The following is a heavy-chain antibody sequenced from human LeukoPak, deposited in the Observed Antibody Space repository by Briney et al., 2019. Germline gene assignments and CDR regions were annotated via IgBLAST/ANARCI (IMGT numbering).Heavy chain of an antibody. CDR3: ARPYSNYVFDY. J-gene: IGHJ4*02. CDR1: GFTFSSYA. V-gene: IGHV3-21*01. Sequence: GGSLRLSCAASGFTFSSYAMNWVRQAPGKGLEWVSSISSSSSYIYYADSVKGRFTISRDNAKNSLYLQMNSLRAEDTAVYYCARPYSNYVFDYWGQGTLVTVSS. D-gene: IGHD4-11*01. CDR2: ISSSSSYI.